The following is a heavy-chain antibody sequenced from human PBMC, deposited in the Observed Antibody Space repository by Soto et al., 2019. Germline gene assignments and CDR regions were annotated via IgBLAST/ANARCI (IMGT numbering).Heavy chain of an antibody. CDR1: GFTFSSYG. CDR2: ISYDGSNK. V-gene: IGHV3-30*18. J-gene: IGHJ4*02. CDR3: AKDRGEGGTLLNDY. Sequence: QVQLVESGGGVVQPGRSLRLSCAASGFTFSSYGMHWVRQAPGTGLEWVAVISYDGSNKYYADSVKGRFTISRDNSKNTLYLQMNILRAEDTAVYYCAKDRGEGGTLLNDYWCQGTLVTVS. D-gene: IGHD2-15*01.